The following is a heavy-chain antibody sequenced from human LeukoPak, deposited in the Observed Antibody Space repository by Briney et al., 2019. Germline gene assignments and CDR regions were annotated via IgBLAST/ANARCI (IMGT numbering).Heavy chain of an antibody. J-gene: IGHJ6*03. V-gene: IGHV1-8*03. CDR1: GYTFTSYD. D-gene: IGHD5-18*01. Sequence: ASVKVSCKASGYTFTSYDINWVRQATGQGLEWMGWMNPNSGNTGYAQKFQGRVTITRNTSISTAYMELSSLRSEDTAVYYCARGPRYSYGPLNYYYYYYMDVWGKGTTVTVSS. CDR2: MNPNSGNT. CDR3: ARGPRYSYGPLNYYYYYYMDV.